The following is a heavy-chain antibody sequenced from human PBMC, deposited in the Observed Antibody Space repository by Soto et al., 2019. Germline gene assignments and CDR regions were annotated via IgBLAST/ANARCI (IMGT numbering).Heavy chain of an antibody. CDR1: GCSISTSSYY. V-gene: IGHV4-39*01. CDR2: IYYSGST. D-gene: IGHD3-22*01. Sequence: QLQLQESGPGLVKPSETLSLTCTVSGCSISTSSYYWGWIRQPPGKGLEWIGSIYYSGSTYYNPSIKSRVTISVDTSQTPSSLKLSSVTAADTAVYYCARDYDSSGDYWGQGTLVTVSS. J-gene: IGHJ4*02. CDR3: ARDYDSSGDY.